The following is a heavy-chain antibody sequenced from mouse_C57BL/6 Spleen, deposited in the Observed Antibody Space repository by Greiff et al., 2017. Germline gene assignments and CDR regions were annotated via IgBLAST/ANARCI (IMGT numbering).Heavy chain of an antibody. Sequence: EVQLQQSGAELVKPGASVKLSCTASGFNIKDYYMHWVKQRTEQGLEWIGRIDPEDGETKYAPKFPGKATITADTSSNTAYLQLSSLTSEDTAVYYCARGDYDGSAWFAYWGQGTLVTVSA. D-gene: IGHD2-4*01. J-gene: IGHJ3*01. CDR3: ARGDYDGSAWFAY. CDR1: GFNIKDYY. CDR2: IDPEDGET. V-gene: IGHV14-2*01.